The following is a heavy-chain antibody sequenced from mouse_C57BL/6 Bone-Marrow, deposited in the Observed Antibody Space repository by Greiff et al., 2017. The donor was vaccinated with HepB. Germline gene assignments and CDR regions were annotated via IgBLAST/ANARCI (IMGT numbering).Heavy chain of an antibody. D-gene: IGHD1-1*01. CDR3: ARYVITTVVATDYFDY. J-gene: IGHJ2*01. V-gene: IGHV1-66*01. CDR2: IYPGSGNT. CDR1: GYSFTSYY. Sequence: VQLQQSGPELVKPGASVKISCKASGYSFTSYYIHWVKQRPGQGLEWIGWIYPGSGNTKYNEKFKGKATLTADTSSSTAYMQLSSLTSEDSAVYYCARYVITTVVATDYFDYWGQGTTLTVSS.